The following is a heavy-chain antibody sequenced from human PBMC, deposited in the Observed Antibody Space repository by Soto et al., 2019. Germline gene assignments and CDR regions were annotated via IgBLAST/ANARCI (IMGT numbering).Heavy chain of an antibody. D-gene: IGHD3-22*01. Sequence: EVQLLESGGGLAQPGGSLRLSCAASGFTFSSYAMSWVRQAPGKGLEWVSAISGSGVSTYYADSVKGRFTISRDNSKNTLYLQMNSLRAEDTAVYYCAKSPWMYYYDSSGYYHYDYWGQGTLVTVSS. CDR1: GFTFSSYA. CDR2: ISGSGVST. V-gene: IGHV3-23*01. CDR3: AKSPWMYYYDSSGYYHYDY. J-gene: IGHJ4*02.